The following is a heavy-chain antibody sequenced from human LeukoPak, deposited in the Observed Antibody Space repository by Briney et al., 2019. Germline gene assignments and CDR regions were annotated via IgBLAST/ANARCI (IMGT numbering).Heavy chain of an antibody. CDR1: GYTFTSYD. V-gene: IGHV1-8*03. J-gene: IGHJ6*03. CDR3: ARVPTTVAPYYYYCYYMDV. Sequence: ASVKVSCKASGYTFTSYDINWVRQATGQGLEWMGWMNPNSGNTGYAQKFQGRVTITRNTSISTAYMELSSLRSEDTAVYYCARVPTTVAPYYYYCYYMDVWGKGTTVTVSS. CDR2: MNPNSGNT. D-gene: IGHD4-23*01.